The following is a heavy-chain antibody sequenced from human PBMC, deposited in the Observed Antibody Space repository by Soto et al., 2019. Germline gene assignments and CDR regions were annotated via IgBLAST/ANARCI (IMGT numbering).Heavy chain of an antibody. J-gene: IGHJ4*02. Sequence: ASLKVPCESSGYTFTSYAMHRVRRAPGQRLEWMGWINAGNGNTKYSQKFQGRVTITRDTSASTAYMELSSLRSEDTAVYYRAREGRVDWYAFDYWGQGTLVSVSS. CDR3: AREGRVDWYAFDY. D-gene: IGHD3-9*01. CDR2: INAGNGNT. CDR1: GYTFTSYA. V-gene: IGHV1-3*01.